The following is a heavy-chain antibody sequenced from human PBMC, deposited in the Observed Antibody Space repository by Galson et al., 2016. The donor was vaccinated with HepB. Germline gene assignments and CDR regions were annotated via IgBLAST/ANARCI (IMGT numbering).Heavy chain of an antibody. V-gene: IGHV3-53*01. D-gene: IGHD4-17*01. CDR3: ARGNYGDPFDY. Sequence: SLRLSCAASGFTVSSHYMSWVRQAPGKGLEWVSVIYGGGSTYYADSVKGRFTISRDNSKNTLYLQMNGLRAEDTAVYYCARGNYGDPFDYWGQGTLVTVSS. CDR1: GFTVSSHY. J-gene: IGHJ4*02. CDR2: IYGGGST.